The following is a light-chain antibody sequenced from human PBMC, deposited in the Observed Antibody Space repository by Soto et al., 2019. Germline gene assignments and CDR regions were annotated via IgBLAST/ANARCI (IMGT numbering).Light chain of an antibody. CDR2: AAS. CDR1: QSVNNNY. V-gene: IGKV3-20*01. Sequence: EIVLTQSPGTLSLSPGERATLSCRASQSVNNNYLAWYHHKPGQYPRLLIYAASNRARGIPHSFGGSGSGKDFNLTVSRLEPEDFAVYYCQQYGSAPWTFVKGTNVEI. J-gene: IGKJ1*01. CDR3: QQYGSAPWT.